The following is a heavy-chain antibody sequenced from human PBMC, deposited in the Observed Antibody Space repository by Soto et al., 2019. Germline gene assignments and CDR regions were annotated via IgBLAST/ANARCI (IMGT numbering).Heavy chain of an antibody. Sequence: QVQLEQSGAEVKKPGSSVKVSCKASGGTFRTAAISWVRQAPGQGLEWMGGIMPVFRTPDYAQKFQGRVTITADESTNTAYMEVSGLRSDDTAVYYCARDNDRPQLGGNYYYILDVWGQGTTITVSS. CDR3: ARDNDRPQLGGNYYYILDV. D-gene: IGHD2-8*01. V-gene: IGHV1-69*12. CDR1: GGTFRTAA. CDR2: IMPVFRTP. J-gene: IGHJ6*02.